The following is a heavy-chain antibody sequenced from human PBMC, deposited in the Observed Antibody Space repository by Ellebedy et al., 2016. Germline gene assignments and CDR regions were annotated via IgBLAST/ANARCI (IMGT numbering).Heavy chain of an antibody. V-gene: IGHV3-64D*06. CDR3: VKVERYSYGGYFDY. CDR1: GFTFSSYA. Sequence: GGSLRLSCAASGFTFSSYAMHWVRQAPGKGLEYVSAISSNGGSTYYADSVKGRFTISRDNSKNTLYLQMSSLRAEDTAVYYCVKVERYSYGGYFDYWGQGTLVTVSS. D-gene: IGHD5-18*01. CDR2: ISSNGGST. J-gene: IGHJ4*02.